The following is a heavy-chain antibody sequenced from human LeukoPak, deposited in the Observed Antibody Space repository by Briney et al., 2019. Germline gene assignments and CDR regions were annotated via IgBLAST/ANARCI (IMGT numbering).Heavy chain of an antibody. CDR3: AREGRSSTPGY. Sequence: SETLSLTCAVSGGSISGCYWSWIRQPAGKGLEWMGRISGSGSTDYDPSLRSRVTMSVDTSKNQFSLKLTSVTAADTAVYYCAREGRSSTPGYWGQGTLVTVSS. CDR2: ISGSGST. CDR1: GGSISGCY. J-gene: IGHJ4*02. V-gene: IGHV4-4*07. D-gene: IGHD2-15*01.